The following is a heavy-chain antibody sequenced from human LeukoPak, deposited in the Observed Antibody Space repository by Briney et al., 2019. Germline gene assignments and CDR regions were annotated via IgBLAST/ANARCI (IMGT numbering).Heavy chain of an antibody. Sequence: SETLSLTCAVYGGSFSGYYWSWIRQPPGKGLEWIGEINHSGSTNYNPSLKSRVTISVDTSKNQFSLKLNSVTAADTAVYYCARRPYSTFDIWGQGTLVTVSS. V-gene: IGHV4-34*01. D-gene: IGHD6-13*01. CDR1: GGSFSGYY. J-gene: IGHJ3*02. CDR2: INHSGST. CDR3: ARRPYSTFDI.